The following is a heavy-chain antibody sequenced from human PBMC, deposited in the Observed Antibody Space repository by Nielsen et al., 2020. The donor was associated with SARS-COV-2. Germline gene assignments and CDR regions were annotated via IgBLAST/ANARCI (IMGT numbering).Heavy chain of an antibody. D-gene: IGHD4-23*01. V-gene: IGHV5-51*01. J-gene: IGHJ4*02. CDR3: ARIYGGNSWYFDY. CDR1: GYSFTSYW. CDR2: IYPGDSDT. Sequence: GESLKISCKGSGYSFTSYWTGWVRQMPGKGLEWVGIIYPGDSDTRYSPSFKGQVTISADKSISTAYLQWSSLKASDTAMYYCARIYGGNSWYFDYWGQGTLVTVSS.